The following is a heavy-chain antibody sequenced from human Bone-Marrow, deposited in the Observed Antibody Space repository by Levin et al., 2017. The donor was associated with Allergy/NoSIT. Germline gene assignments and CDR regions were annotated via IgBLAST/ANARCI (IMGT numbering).Heavy chain of an antibody. D-gene: IGHD1-20*01. Sequence: GESLKISCAASGFTFNNHAMSWVRQAPGEGLEWVSAISEVTETTYYADSVKGRFTISRDNSKSTLYLQMNSLRVEDTAIYYCATSNWNVDVYWGQGTLVTVSS. CDR1: GFTFNNHA. CDR2: ISEVTETT. V-gene: IGHV3-23*01. J-gene: IGHJ4*02. CDR3: ATSNWNVDVY.